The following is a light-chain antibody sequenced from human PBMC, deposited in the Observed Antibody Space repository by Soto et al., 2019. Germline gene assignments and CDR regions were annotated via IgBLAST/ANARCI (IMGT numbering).Light chain of an antibody. CDR1: QSVSSRY. J-gene: IGKJ1*01. CDR3: QQFGSEPT. CDR2: GAS. Sequence: EIVLTQSPGTLSLSPGERATLSCRASQSVSSRYLAWYQQKPGQAPRLLILGASSRATDIPARFSGSGSGTDFTLTISRLEPEDFAVYYCQQFGSEPTFGQGTKGEIK. V-gene: IGKV3-20*01.